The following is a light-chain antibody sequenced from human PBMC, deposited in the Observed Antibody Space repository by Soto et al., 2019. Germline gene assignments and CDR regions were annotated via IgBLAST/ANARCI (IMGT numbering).Light chain of an antibody. V-gene: IGKV1-9*01. J-gene: IGKJ4*01. Sequence: DIQMTQSPSSLSASVGDRVTITCRASQSISSYLAWYQKKPGEAPKLLIYVASTLHSGLPSRFSGSGSGTEFTLTISSLQPEDFATYYCQQLNSFPLTFGGGTKVDIK. CDR3: QQLNSFPLT. CDR2: VAS. CDR1: QSISSY.